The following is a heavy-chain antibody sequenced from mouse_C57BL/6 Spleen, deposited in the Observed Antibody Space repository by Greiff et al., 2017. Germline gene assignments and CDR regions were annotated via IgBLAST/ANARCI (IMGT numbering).Heavy chain of an antibody. CDR2: IYPGDGDT. D-gene: IGHD1-1*01. Sequence: VQLQESGPELVKPGASVKISCKASGYAFSSSWMNWVKQRPGKGLEWIGRIYPGDGDTNYNGKFKGKATLTADKSSSTAYMQLSSLTSEDSAVYFCARNYGSSYGENCDYWGQGTTLTVSS. CDR3: ARNYGSSYGENCDY. J-gene: IGHJ2*01. CDR1: GYAFSSSW. V-gene: IGHV1-82*01.